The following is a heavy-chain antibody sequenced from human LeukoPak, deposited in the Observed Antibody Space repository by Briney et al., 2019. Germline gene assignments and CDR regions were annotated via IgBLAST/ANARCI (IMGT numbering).Heavy chain of an antibody. D-gene: IGHD1-26*01. V-gene: IGHV4-59*01. J-gene: IGHJ3*02. CDR1: GFIFDDYA. Sequence: GSLRLSCAASGFIFDDYAMCWIRQSPGKGLEWIGYTYYGGSTDYNPSLKSRVTISVDTSKNQFSLKLSSVTAADTAVYYCAKYYQNAFDIWGRGTMVTVSS. CDR2: TYYGGST. CDR3: AKYYQNAFDI.